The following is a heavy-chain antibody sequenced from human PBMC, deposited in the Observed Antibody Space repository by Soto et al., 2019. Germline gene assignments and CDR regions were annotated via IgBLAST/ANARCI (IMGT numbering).Heavy chain of an antibody. CDR2: ISAYNGNT. Sequence: QVQLVQSGDEVKKPGASVKVSCKASGYNFTNFGISWVRQAPGQGLEWMGWISAYNGNTNYAQNFQGRVTMTPDTYTSTAYIELRSLRSDETAVYYCARGGTPIYYWGQGTLVTVSS. D-gene: IGHD3-16*01. J-gene: IGHJ4*02. CDR1: GYNFTNFG. V-gene: IGHV1-18*01. CDR3: ARGGTPIYY.